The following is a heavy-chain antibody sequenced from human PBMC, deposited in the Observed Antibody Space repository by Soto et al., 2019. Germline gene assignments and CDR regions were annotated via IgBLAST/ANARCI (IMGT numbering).Heavy chain of an antibody. CDR2: ISWNSGSI. CDR3: AKDAQSDYYYGSGDNWFDP. CDR1: GFTFSSYA. J-gene: IGHJ5*02. V-gene: IGHV3-9*01. Sequence: GGSLRLSCAASGFTFSSYAMSWVRQAPGKGLEWVSGISWNSGSIGYADSVKGRFTISRDNAKNSLYLQMNSLRAEDTALYYCAKDAQSDYYYGSGDNWFDPWGQGTLVTVSS. D-gene: IGHD3-10*01.